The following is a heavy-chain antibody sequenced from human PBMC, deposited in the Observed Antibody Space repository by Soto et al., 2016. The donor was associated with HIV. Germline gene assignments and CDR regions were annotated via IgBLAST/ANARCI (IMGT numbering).Heavy chain of an antibody. CDR2: ISYSGDAT. D-gene: IGHD1-26*01. CDR1: GFTFSRTP. J-gene: IGHJ4*02. CDR3: VKDDSFKWEVRDY. V-gene: IGHV3-23*01. Sequence: EVQLSESGGGLQQPGGSLKVSCAGSGFTFSRTPMAWVRQAPGKGLDWVATISYSGDATYYADSVKGRFTISRDNSKDILYLQMNRLRAEDTAIYYCVKDDSFKWEVRDYWGLGTLVTVSS.